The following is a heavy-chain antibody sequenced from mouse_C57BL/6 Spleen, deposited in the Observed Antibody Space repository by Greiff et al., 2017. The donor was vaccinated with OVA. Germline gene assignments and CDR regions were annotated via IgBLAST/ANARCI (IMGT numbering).Heavy chain of an antibody. CDR1: GYTFTDYY. D-gene: IGHD2-2*01. J-gene: IGHJ4*01. CDR2: INPNNGGT. CDR3: ARLLWLRRDAMDY. V-gene: IGHV1-26*01. Sequence: EVQLQQSGPELVKPGASVKISCKASGYTFTDYYMNWVKQSHGKSLEWIGDINPNNGGTSYNQKFKGKATLTVDKSSSTAYMELRSLTSEDSAVYYCARLLWLRRDAMDYWGQGTSVTVSS.